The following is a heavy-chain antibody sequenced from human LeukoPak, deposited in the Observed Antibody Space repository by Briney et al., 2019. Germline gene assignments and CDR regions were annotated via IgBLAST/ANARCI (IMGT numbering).Heavy chain of an antibody. J-gene: IGHJ4*02. CDR1: GFTFSSYG. CDR2: IWYDGSNK. Sequence: GRSLRLSCAASGFTFSSYGMHWVRQAPGKGLEWVADIWYDGSNKYYADSVKGRFTISRDNSKNTLYLQMNSLRAEDTAVYYCARGFFGSGYYYDSWQVDYWGQGTLVTVSS. V-gene: IGHV3-33*01. CDR3: ARGFFGSGYYYDSWQVDY. D-gene: IGHD3-22*01.